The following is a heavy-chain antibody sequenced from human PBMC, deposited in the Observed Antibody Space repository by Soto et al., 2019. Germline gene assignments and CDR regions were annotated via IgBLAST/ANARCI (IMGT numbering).Heavy chain of an antibody. CDR1: GYTFTSYG. CDR3: ARDLAGGIAVAGQPYYYYGMDV. V-gene: IGHV1-18*01. J-gene: IGHJ6*02. Sequence: QVQLVQSGAEVKKPGASVKVSCKASGYTFTSYGISWVRQAPGQGLEWMGWISAYNGNTNYAQKLQGRVTMTTDTSTSTAYMELRSLRSDDTAVYYCARDLAGGIAVAGQPYYYYGMDVWGQGTTVTVSS. D-gene: IGHD6-19*01. CDR2: ISAYNGNT.